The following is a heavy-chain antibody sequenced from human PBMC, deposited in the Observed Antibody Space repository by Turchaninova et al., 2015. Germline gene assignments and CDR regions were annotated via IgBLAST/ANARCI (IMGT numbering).Heavy chain of an antibody. CDR2: ISLYDEE. D-gene: IGHD1-26*01. CDR3: ARRVVGAVDWFDP. Sequence: QLTLKESGPALVKPTQTLPLTCRFSGFPLTTYGVRVGLTLQPPGGALAWLAIISLYDEEHYSPSLSSRLTITKVTSKNQVVLTMANMDPVDTATYYCARRVVGAVDWFDPWGPGILVTVSS. CDR1: GFPLTTYGVR. J-gene: IGHJ5*02. V-gene: IGHV2-5*01.